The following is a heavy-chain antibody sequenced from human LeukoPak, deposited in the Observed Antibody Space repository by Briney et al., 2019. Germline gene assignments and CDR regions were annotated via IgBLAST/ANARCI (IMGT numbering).Heavy chain of an antibody. D-gene: IGHD4-17*01. CDR3: AKGSGDLDY. J-gene: IGHJ4*02. V-gene: IGHV3-30*02. CDR1: GFTFRIYG. Sequence: GGSQRLSCAASGFTFRIYGIHWVRQAPDKGLEWVAFIWYDRSNKYYADSVKGRFTISRDNSKNTLYLQMNSLRAEDTAVYYCAKGSGDLDYWGQGTLVIVSS. CDR2: IWYDRSNK.